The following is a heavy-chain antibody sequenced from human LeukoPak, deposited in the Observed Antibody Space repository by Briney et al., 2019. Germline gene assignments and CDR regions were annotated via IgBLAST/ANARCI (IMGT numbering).Heavy chain of an antibody. CDR1: GYTFTSYG. Sequence: ASVKVSCKASGYTFTSYGISWVRQAPGQGSEGMGWISAYNGNTNYAQKLQGRVTMTTDTSTSTAYMELRSLRSDDTAVYYCARDTGDYYDLGYWGQGTLVTVSS. D-gene: IGHD3-22*01. CDR3: ARDTGDYYDLGY. CDR2: ISAYNGNT. J-gene: IGHJ4*02. V-gene: IGHV1-18*01.